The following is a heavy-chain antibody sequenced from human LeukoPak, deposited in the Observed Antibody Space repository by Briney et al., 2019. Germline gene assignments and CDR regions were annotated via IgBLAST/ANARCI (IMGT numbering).Heavy chain of an antibody. CDR2: IYTSGST. D-gene: IGHD6-19*01. J-gene: IGHJ5*02. Sequence: PSDTLSLTCTVSGGSISSYYWSWIRQPAGKGLEWIGRIYTSGSTNYNPSLKSRVTISVDKSKNQFSLKLSSVTAADTAVYYCARDKYSSGWYGFDPWGQGTLVTVSS. CDR1: GGSISSYY. CDR3: ARDKYSSGWYGFDP. V-gene: IGHV4-4*07.